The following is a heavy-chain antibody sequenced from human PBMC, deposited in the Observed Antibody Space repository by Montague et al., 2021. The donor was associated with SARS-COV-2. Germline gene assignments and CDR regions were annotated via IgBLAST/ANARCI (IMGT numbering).Heavy chain of an antibody. J-gene: IGHJ5*02. Sequence: SLSLSFAASGITFSTYEMIWVRQAPGKGLEWVSSIGASGSSTHYADSVKGRFTISRDNAKSSLFLQMDSLRVEDTAIYYCECLGSSDWYHWFDPWGQGTLVTVSS. CDR1: GITFSTYE. D-gene: IGHD6-19*01. CDR3: ECLGSSDWYHWFDP. CDR2: IGASGSST. V-gene: IGHV3-48*03.